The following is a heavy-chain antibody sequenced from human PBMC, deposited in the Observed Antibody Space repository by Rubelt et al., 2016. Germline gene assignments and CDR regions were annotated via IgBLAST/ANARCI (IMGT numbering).Heavy chain of an antibody. J-gene: IGHJ6*02. V-gene: IGHV5-51*01. Sequence: MRKPGESLKISCRTSGYYFNSYWIAWVRQMPGQGLEWMGIIYPGDSDTRYSLSSPGHVTISADQSTDTAYLQWSSLRASDTAIYYCARHSDSSSSGSYYYGPDVWGQGTTVTVSS. CDR3: ARHSDSSSSGSYYYGPDV. D-gene: IGHD6-6*01. CDR1: GYYFNSYW. CDR2: IYPGDSDT.